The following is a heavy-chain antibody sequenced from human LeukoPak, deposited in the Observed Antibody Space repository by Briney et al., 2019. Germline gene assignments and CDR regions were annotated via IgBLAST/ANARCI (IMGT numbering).Heavy chain of an antibody. CDR3: ARGRRADIVVVPAAHFHWFDP. Sequence: ASVKVSCMASVYTFTGYYMHWVRQTPGQGLEWMGWINHNSGGTNYAQKFQGRVTITRDTFISTAYMELSRLRSDDTAVYYCARGRRADIVVVPAAHFHWFDPWGQGTLVTVSS. CDR1: VYTFTGYY. V-gene: IGHV1-2*02. J-gene: IGHJ5*02. CDR2: INHNSGGT. D-gene: IGHD2-2*01.